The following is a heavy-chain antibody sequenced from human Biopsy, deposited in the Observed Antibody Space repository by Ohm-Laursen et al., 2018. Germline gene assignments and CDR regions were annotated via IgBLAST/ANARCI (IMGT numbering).Heavy chain of an antibody. V-gene: IGHV4-31*11. CDR2: IHYSGNT. Sequence: SQTLSLTCAVSGVSINTGGYYWTWIRQHPGTGLEWIGYIHYSGNTLYNPSLKSRLTISVDTSRNQFSLKLTSVTAAATALYYWGRGGGGKIYGLWGQGTLVTVSS. CDR1: GVSINTGGYY. J-gene: IGHJ4*02. CDR3: GRGGGGKIYGL. D-gene: IGHD3-16*01.